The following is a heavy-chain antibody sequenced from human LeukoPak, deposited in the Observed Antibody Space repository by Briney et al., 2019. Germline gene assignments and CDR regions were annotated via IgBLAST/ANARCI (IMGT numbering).Heavy chain of an antibody. D-gene: IGHD3-10*01. CDR2: IYYSGST. Sequence: SETLSLTCTLSGGSLSSYYWSCMPQPPGRGLECIGHIYYSGSTNYNPSLKSRVTISVDTSKNQFSLKLSSVTAADTAVYYCARDPGPRITMVRGVITDYYYGMDVWGKGTTVTVSS. J-gene: IGHJ6*04. CDR3: ARDPGPRITMVRGVITDYYYGMDV. V-gene: IGHV4-59*01. CDR1: GGSLSSYY.